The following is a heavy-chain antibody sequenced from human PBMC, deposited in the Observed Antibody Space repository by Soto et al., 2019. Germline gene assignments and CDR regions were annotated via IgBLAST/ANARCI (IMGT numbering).Heavy chain of an antibody. D-gene: IGHD2-2*01. CDR2: TYYRSKWYN. Sequence: PSQTLSLTCAISGDSVSSNSAAWNWIRQSPSRGLEWLGRTYYRSKWYNDYAVSVKSRITINPDTSKNQFSLQLNSVTPEDTAVYYCARLGDCSSTSCQDYYYYGMDVWGQGTTVTVS. J-gene: IGHJ6*02. CDR3: ARLGDCSSTSCQDYYYYGMDV. V-gene: IGHV6-1*01. CDR1: GDSVSSNSAA.